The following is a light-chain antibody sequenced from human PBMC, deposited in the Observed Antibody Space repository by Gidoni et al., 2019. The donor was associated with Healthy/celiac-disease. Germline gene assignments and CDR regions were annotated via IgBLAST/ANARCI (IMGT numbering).Light chain of an antibody. J-gene: IGLJ1*01. V-gene: IGLV2-11*01. CDR1: SSDVGGYNY. CDR3: CSYAGSTRV. Sequence: SALTQPRSVSGSPGQSVTISCTGTSSDVGGYNYGSWYQQHPGKAPNLMIYDVSKRPSGVPDRFSGSKSGNTASLTISGLQAEDEADYYCCSYAGSTRVFGTGTKVTVL. CDR2: DVS.